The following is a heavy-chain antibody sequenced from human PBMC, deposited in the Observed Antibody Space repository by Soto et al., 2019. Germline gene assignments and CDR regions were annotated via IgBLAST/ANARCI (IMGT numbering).Heavy chain of an antibody. CDR2: ISYDGSNK. Sequence: SLRLSCAASGFTFSSYGMHWVRQAPGKGLEWVAVISYDGSNKYYADSVKGRFTISRDNSKNTLYLQMNSLRAEDTAVYYSYSSRIGVWGQGTTVTVSS. CDR1: GFTFSSYG. CDR3: YSSRIGV. V-gene: IGHV3-30*03. J-gene: IGHJ6*02. D-gene: IGHD2-15*01.